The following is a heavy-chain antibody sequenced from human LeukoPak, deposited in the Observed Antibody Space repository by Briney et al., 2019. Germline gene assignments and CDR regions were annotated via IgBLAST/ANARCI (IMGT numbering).Heavy chain of an antibody. CDR1: GFTFSSYE. D-gene: IGHD5-24*01. J-gene: IGHJ4*02. V-gene: IGHV3-21*01. CDR2: ISSSSSYI. CDR3: ARVSDGCLDY. Sequence: GGSLRLSCAASGFTFSSYEMNWVRQAPGKGLEWVSSISSSSSYIYYADSVKGRFTISRDNAKNSLYLQMNSLRAEDTAVYYCARVSDGCLDYWGQGTLVTVSS.